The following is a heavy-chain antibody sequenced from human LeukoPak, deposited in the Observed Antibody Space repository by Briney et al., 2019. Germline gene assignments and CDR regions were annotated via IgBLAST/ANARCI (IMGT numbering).Heavy chain of an antibody. CDR1: GCTFSSYA. D-gene: IGHD6-19*01. CDR2: LSYDGSNK. CDR3: AILPSVAGYYGMDV. J-gene: IGHJ6*02. Sequence: PGRSLRLSCAASGCTFSSYAMHWVRQAPGKGLEWVAVLSYDGSNKYFADSMKGRFTISRDNSKNTLYLQMNSLRAEDTAVYYCAILPSVAGYYGMDVWGQGTTVTVSS. V-gene: IGHV3-30*04.